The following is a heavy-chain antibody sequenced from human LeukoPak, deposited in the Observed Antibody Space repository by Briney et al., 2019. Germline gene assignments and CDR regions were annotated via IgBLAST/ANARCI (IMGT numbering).Heavy chain of an antibody. J-gene: IGHJ4*02. V-gene: IGHV2-70*11. D-gene: IGHD7-27*01. CDR3: ARDRSGDSGGDRGAFDY. Sequence: SGPALVKPTQTLTLTCTFSGFSLSTSGMCVSWIRQPPGKALEWLARIDWDDDKYYSTSLKTRLTISKDTSKNQVVLTMTNMDPVDTATYYCARDRSGDSGGDRGAFDYWGQGTLVTVSS. CDR1: GFSLSTSGMC. CDR2: IDWDDDK.